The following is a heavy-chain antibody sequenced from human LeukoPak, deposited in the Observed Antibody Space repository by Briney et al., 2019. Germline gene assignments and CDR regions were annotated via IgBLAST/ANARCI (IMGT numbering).Heavy chain of an antibody. D-gene: IGHD3-10*01. CDR1: GGSISSYY. V-gene: IGHV4-59*08. CDR3: ARLYYYGSGPLNWFDP. CDR2: IYYSGST. J-gene: IGHJ5*02. Sequence: PSETLSLTCTVSGGSISSYYWSWIRQPPGKGLEWIGYIYYSGSTNYNPSLKSRVTISVDTSKNQFSLKLSSVTAADTAVYYCARLYYYGSGPLNWFDPWGQGTLVTVSS.